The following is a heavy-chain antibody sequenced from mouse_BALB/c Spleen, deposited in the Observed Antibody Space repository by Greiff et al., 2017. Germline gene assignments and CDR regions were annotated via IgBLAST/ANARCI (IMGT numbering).Heavy chain of an antibody. CDR1: GYSITSGYY. D-gene: IGHD3-1*01. V-gene: IGHV3-6*02. Sequence: EVKLMESGPGLVKPSQSLSLTCSVTGYSITSGYYWNWIRQFPGNKLEWMGYISYDGSNNYNPSLKNRISITRDTSKNQFFLKLNSVTTEDTATYYCARGDVGAYWGQGTLVTVSA. CDR3: ARGDVGAY. J-gene: IGHJ3*01. CDR2: ISYDGSN.